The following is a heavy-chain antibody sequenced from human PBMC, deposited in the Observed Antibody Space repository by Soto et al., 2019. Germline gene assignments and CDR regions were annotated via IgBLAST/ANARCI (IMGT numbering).Heavy chain of an antibody. CDR2: IYYSGST. D-gene: IGHD2-21*02. Sequence: QVQLQESGPGLVKPSETLSLTCTASGGSISSYYWSWIRQPPGKGLEWIGYIYYSGSTNYNPSLKSRVTISVDTSKNQFSLKLSSVTAADTAVYYCARGWGLVFDYWGQGTLVTVSS. CDR3: ARGWGLVFDY. V-gene: IGHV4-59*01. J-gene: IGHJ4*02. CDR1: GGSISSYY.